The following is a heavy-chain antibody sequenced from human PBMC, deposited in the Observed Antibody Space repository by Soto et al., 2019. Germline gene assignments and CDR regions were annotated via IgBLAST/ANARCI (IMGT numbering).Heavy chain of an antibody. D-gene: IGHD6-19*01. CDR3: ARVRSSPYYYYGMDV. J-gene: IGHJ6*02. CDR2: IYYSGST. Sequence: SETLSLTCTVSGGSISSYYWSWIRQPPGKGLEWIGYIYYSGSTNYNPSLKSRVTKSVDTSKNQFSLKLSSVTAADTAVYYCARVRSSPYYYYGMDVWGQGTTVTVSS. V-gene: IGHV4-59*01. CDR1: GGSISSYY.